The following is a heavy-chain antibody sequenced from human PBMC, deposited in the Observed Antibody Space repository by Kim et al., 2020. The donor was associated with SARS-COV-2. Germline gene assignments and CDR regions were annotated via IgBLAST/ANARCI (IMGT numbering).Heavy chain of an antibody. CDR3: ARDPPGNGVWYFVL. D-gene: IGHD1-1*01. V-gene: IGHV3-23*01. J-gene: IGHJ2*01. CDR2: ISASGGSI. Sequence: GGSLRLSCAASGFSFSDSVMNWVRQPPGRGLEWVSTISASGGSINYADSAKGRLTVSRDNSMNTVYLHMNNVRVEDTAVYFCARDPPGNGVWYFVLWGGGTLVAVPP. CDR1: GFSFSDSV.